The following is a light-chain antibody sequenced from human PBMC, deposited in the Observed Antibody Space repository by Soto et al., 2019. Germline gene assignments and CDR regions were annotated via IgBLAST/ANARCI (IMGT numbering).Light chain of an antibody. V-gene: IGKV1-5*03. Sequence: DIQMTQSPSTLSASVGDTVTITCRASQSIGNWMAWYQQTPGKAPNLLIYRGSSLQIGVPSRFSGSGSGTEFNLTNVSLQPDDFAVYYCQQFNVYPYTFGRGTKLEIK. J-gene: IGKJ2*01. CDR3: QQFNVYPYT. CDR2: RGS. CDR1: QSIGNW.